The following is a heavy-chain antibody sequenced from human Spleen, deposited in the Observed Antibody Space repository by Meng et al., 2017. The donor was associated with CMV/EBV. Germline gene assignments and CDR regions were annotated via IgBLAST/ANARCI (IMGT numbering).Heavy chain of an antibody. CDR2: IYWNDDK. Sequence: SGPTLVKPTQTLTLTCTFSGFSLTTSGLGVGWVRQPPGKALEWLALIYWNDDKRYSPSLKSRITITKDTSKNQVVLTMRNMDPVDSATYYCAHWALEWFPQHNAFDIWGQGTMVTVSS. V-gene: IGHV2-5*01. J-gene: IGHJ3*02. D-gene: IGHD3-3*01. CDR1: GFSLTTSGLG. CDR3: AHWALEWFPQHNAFDI.